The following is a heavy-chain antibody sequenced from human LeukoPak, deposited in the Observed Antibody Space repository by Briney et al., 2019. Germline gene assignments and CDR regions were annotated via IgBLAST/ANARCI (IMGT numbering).Heavy chain of an antibody. CDR1: GVAFSSYY. J-gene: IGHJ4*02. CDR3: ASHRRSHGAEY. Sequence: PSETLSLTCAVSGVAFSSYYWCWVRQPPGKGLEWVGYIYYNGGTNYNPSLKSRVTISLDTSKNQFSLKLSSVTAADTAVYYCASHRRSHGAEYWGQGTLVTVSS. V-gene: IGHV4-59*01. D-gene: IGHD5-18*01. CDR2: IYYNGGT.